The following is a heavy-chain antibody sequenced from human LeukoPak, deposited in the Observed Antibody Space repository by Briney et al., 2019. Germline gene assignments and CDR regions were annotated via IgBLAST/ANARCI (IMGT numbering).Heavy chain of an antibody. D-gene: IGHD3-10*01. V-gene: IGHV3-23*01. CDR1: GFTFTDYA. CDR2: ISDNGGRT. Sequence: GGSLRLSCAASGFTFTDYAMSWVRQAPGKGLEWVSAISDNGGRTLYADSVKGRFTISRDNSKNTLSLQMISLRAEDTAVYFCAKEISEYSDGSGEYFDYWGQGNLVTVSS. J-gene: IGHJ4*02. CDR3: AKEISEYSDGSGEYFDY.